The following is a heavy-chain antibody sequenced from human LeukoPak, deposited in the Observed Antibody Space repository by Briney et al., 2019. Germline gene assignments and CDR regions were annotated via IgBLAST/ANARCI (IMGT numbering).Heavy chain of an antibody. J-gene: IGHJ4*02. Sequence: PSETLSLTCAVYGGSFSGYYWSWIRQPPGKGLEWIGEINHSGSTNYNPSLKSRVTISVDTSKNQFSLKLSSVTAAETAVYYCARAITLDYWGQGTLVTVSS. CDR1: GGSFSGYY. V-gene: IGHV4-34*01. CDR3: ARAITLDY. CDR2: INHSGST.